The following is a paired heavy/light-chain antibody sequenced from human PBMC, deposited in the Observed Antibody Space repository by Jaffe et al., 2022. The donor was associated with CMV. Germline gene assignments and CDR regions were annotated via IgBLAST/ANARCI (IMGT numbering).Heavy chain of an antibody. Sequence: QVQLVESGGGLVKPGGSLRLSCAASGFTFSDYYMSWIRQAPGKGLEWVSYISSSSSYTNYADSVKGRFTISRDNAKNSLYLQMNSLRAEDTAVYYCAREGFIIVAENYFDYWGQGTLVTVSS. CDR2: ISSSSSYT. CDR3: AREGFIIVAENYFDY. D-gene: IGHD2-21*01. CDR1: GFTFSDYY. J-gene: IGHJ4*02. V-gene: IGHV3-11*06.
Light chain of an antibody. V-gene: IGLV1-44*01. CDR3: AAWDDSLNGGV. J-gene: IGLJ3*02. Sequence: QSVLTQPPSASGTPGQRVTISCSGSSSNIGSNTVNWYQQLPGTAPKLLIYSNNQRPSGVPDRFSGSKSGTSASLAISGLQSEDEADYYCAAWDDSLNGGVFGGGTKLTVL. CDR1: SSNIGSNT. CDR2: SNN.